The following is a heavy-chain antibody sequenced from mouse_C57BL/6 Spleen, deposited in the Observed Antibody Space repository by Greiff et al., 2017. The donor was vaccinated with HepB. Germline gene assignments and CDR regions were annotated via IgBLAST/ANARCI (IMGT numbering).Heavy chain of an antibody. CDR2: IRSKSNNYAT. J-gene: IGHJ1*03. V-gene: IGHV10-1*01. CDR1: GFSFNTYA. Sequence: EVHLVESGGGLVQPKGSLKLSCAASGFSFNTYAMNWVRQAPGKGLEWVARIRSKSNNYATYYADSVKDRFTISRDDSESKLYLRMNNLKTEDTAIYYCVRSRGDWYFDVWGTGTTVTVSS. CDR3: VRSRGDWYFDV.